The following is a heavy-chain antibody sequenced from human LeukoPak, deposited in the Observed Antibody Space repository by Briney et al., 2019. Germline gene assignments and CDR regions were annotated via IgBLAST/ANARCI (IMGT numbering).Heavy chain of an antibody. Sequence: ASVKVSCKASGYTFTSYYMHWVRQAPGQGLEWMGIINPSGGSTSYAQKFQGRVTMTRDTSTSTVYMELSSLRSEDTAVYYCAIVGRDGYNYGSYFDYWGQGTLVTVSS. CDR1: GYTFTSYY. J-gene: IGHJ4*02. CDR2: INPSGGST. CDR3: AIVGRDGYNYGSYFDY. V-gene: IGHV1-46*01. D-gene: IGHD5-24*01.